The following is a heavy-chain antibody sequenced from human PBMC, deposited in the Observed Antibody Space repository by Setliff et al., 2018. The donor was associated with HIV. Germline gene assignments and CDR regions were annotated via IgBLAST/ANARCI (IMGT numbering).Heavy chain of an antibody. CDR3: ARDRPSSSWYFNAFDI. CDR1: GGSISSHY. CDR2: IYYSGST. J-gene: IGHJ3*02. V-gene: IGHV4-59*11. D-gene: IGHD6-13*01. Sequence: TLSLTCTVSGGSISSHYWSWIRQPPGKGLEWIGYIYYSGSTNYNPSLKSRVTISVDTSKNQFSLKLTSVTAADTAVYYCARDRPSSSWYFNAFDIWGQGTMVTVSS.